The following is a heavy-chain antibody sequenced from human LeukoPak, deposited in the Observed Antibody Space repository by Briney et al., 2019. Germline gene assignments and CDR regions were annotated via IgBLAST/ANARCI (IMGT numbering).Heavy chain of an antibody. CDR1: GFSFRTYA. CDR3: ARAPDYYGSGSRYYYYMDV. Sequence: GGSLRLSCPASGFSFRTYAMSWVRQAPGRGLEWVSNISPGGSTNYADSVKGRFTISRDNYKNTMYLQMNSLRAEDTAVYYCARAPDYYGSGSRYYYYMDVWGKGTTVTISS. D-gene: IGHD3-10*01. CDR2: ISPGGST. J-gene: IGHJ6*03. V-gene: IGHV3-23*01.